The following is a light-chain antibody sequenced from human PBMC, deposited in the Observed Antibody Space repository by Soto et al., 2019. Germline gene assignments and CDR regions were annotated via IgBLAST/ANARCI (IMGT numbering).Light chain of an antibody. CDR2: DVS. J-gene: IGKJ5*01. Sequence: EIVLTQSPGTLSLSPGERATLSCRASQSVSSSYLAWYQQKPGQAPRLLIYDVSNRASGIPARFSGSGSETDFTLTISGLEPEDFAVYYCQQRSDWPLTFGQGTRLEIK. V-gene: IGKV3D-20*02. CDR1: QSVSSSY. CDR3: QQRSDWPLT.